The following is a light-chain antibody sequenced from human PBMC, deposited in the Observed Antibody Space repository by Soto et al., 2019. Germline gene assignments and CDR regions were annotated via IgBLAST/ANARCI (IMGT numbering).Light chain of an antibody. J-gene: IGKJ4*01. CDR3: QQDNNWPRALT. Sequence: EVVLTQSPVTLSLSPGERATLSCRASQSVSSYLAWYQQKPGQAPRLLIYDVSNRATGIPARFSGSGSGTEFTLTISSLQSEDFAVYYCQQDNNWPRALTFGGGTKVDIK. V-gene: IGKV3-11*01. CDR2: DVS. CDR1: QSVSSY.